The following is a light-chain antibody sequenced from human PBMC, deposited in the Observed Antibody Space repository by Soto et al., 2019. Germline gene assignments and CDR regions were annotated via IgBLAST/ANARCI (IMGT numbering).Light chain of an antibody. CDR1: QSISGW. J-gene: IGKJ1*01. CDR3: QEYGTSFTWT. CDR2: IAS. Sequence: DIQMTQSPSTLSAFVGDTVTITCRASQSISGWLAWYQQKPGEAPKLLISIASILQSGVPSRFSGSGSGTEFTLTISSLQPEDYATYFCQEYGTSFTWTCGQGTKVDIK. V-gene: IGKV1-5*01.